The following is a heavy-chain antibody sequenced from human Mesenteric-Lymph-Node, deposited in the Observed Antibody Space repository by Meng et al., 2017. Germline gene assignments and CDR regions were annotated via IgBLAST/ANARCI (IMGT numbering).Heavy chain of an antibody. V-gene: IGHV4-31*03. Sequence: QGQPQEPGPGLVKPSQTLSLTCTVSGGSISSGGYYWSWIRQHPGKGLEWIGYIYYSGSTYYNPSLKSRVTISVDTSKNQFSLKLSSVTAADTAVYYCARGPSRWLQFSFDYWGQGTLVTVSS. J-gene: IGHJ4*02. CDR1: GGSISSGGYY. D-gene: IGHD5-24*01. CDR2: IYYSGST. CDR3: ARGPSRWLQFSFDY.